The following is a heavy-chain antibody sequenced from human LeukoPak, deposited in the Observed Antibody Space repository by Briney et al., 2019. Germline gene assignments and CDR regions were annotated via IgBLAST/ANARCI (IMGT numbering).Heavy chain of an antibody. Sequence: GSVKVSCKASGYTFTSYAMHWVRQAPGQRLEWMGWINAGNGNTKYSQKFQGRVTITRDTSASTAYMELSSLRSEDTAVYYCARTLYYYDSSGYLHDAFDIWGQGTMVTVSS. CDR1: GYTFTSYA. V-gene: IGHV1-3*01. D-gene: IGHD3-22*01. J-gene: IGHJ3*02. CDR2: INAGNGNT. CDR3: ARTLYYYDSSGYLHDAFDI.